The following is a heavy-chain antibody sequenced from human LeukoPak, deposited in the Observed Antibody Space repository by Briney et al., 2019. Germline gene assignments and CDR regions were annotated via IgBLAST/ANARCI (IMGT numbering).Heavy chain of an antibody. CDR1: GFTFSSHA. D-gene: IGHD1-26*01. J-gene: IGHJ4*02. Sequence: PGGSLRLSCAASGFTFSSHAMSWVRQTPGKGLQWVSAVSGSGGSTYYADSVKGRFTISRDNSQNTLYLQMNSLRAEDTAVYYCAKVGATQGFWGQGTLVTVSS. CDR3: AKVGATQGF. V-gene: IGHV3-23*01. CDR2: VSGSGGST.